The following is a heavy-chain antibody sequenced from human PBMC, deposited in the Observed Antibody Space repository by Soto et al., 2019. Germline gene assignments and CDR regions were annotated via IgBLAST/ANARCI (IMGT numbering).Heavy chain of an antibody. CDR1: GLSFSDYH. CDR3: AMLGGWSGGSSGMDV. Sequence: GGSLRLSCAAYGLSFSDYHMEWVRQAPGKGLEWVGRIRRKANSYTTEYAASVKGRFTISRDDSKNSLYLQMNSLKSEDTAVYYCAMLGGWSGGSSGMDVWGQGTTVTVSS. CDR2: IRRKANSYTT. D-gene: IGHD6-19*01. J-gene: IGHJ6*02. V-gene: IGHV3-72*01.